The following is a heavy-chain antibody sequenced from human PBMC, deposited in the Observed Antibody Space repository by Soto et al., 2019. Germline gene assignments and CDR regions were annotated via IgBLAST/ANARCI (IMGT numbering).Heavy chain of an antibody. CDR3: AREGGGYGDYVDI. CDR1: GFTFGDYT. V-gene: IGHV3-74*01. D-gene: IGHD4-17*01. J-gene: IGHJ3*02. Sequence: GSLRLSCAASGFTFGDYTMTWVRQAPGKGLVWVSRINSDGSSTSYADSVKGRFTISRDNAKNTLYLQMNSLRAEDTAVYYCAREGGGYGDYVDIWGPATMRSLSS. CDR2: INSDGSST.